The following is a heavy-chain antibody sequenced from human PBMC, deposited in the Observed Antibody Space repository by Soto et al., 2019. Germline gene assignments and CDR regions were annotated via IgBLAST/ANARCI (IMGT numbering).Heavy chain of an antibody. D-gene: IGHD3-22*01. V-gene: IGHV4-59*01. CDR2: IHYSGTT. CDR3: ASCIYDSSGYYIRILDW. CDR1: GGSINSYY. Sequence: SETLSLTCTVSGGSINSYYWSWIRQSPGKGLEWIGYIHYSGTTNYSPSLKSRVTISVDTSENQFSLQLSSVTAADTAVYYCASCIYDSSGYYIRILDWGGQGTLVTVSS. J-gene: IGHJ4*02.